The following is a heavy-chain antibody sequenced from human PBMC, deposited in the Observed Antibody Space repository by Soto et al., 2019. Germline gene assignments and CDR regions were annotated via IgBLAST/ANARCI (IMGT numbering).Heavy chain of an antibody. V-gene: IGHV1-46*03. Sequence: QVQLVQSGAEVKKPGASVKVSCKASGYTFTSYYMHWVRQAPGQGLEWMGIINPSGGSTSYAQKFQGRVTLTRDTSTSTVYMELGSLRSEDTAVYYCAREKDIVVVPAAEGVYFDYWGQGTLVTVSS. CDR1: GYTFTSYY. CDR3: AREKDIVVVPAAEGVYFDY. D-gene: IGHD2-2*01. J-gene: IGHJ4*02. CDR2: INPSGGST.